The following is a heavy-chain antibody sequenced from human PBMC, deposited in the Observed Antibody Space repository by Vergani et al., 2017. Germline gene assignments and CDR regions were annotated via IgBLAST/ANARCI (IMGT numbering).Heavy chain of an antibody. CDR3: AKLCSSTSCYTVDAFDI. Sequence: QVQLVESGGGVVQPGRSLRLSCAASGFTFSSYGMHWVRQAPGKGLEWVAVISYDGSNKYYADSVKGRFTISRDNSKNTLYLQMNSLSAEDTAVYYCAKLCSSTSCYTVDAFDIWGQGTMVTVSS. J-gene: IGHJ3*02. CDR1: GFTFSSYG. D-gene: IGHD2-2*02. V-gene: IGHV3-30*18. CDR2: ISYDGSNK.